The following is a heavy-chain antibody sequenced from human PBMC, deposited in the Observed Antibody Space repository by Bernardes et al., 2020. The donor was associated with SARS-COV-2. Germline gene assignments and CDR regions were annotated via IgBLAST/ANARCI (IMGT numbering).Heavy chain of an antibody. CDR1: GFTFSSYA. CDR3: AKFLAGSSPHRTGATTYFDY. D-gene: IGHD1-26*01. Sequence: GSLRLSCAASGFTFSSYAMSWVRQAPGKGLEWVSAIVGRVGTNSNADSVKGRFTISRDNSKNTLYLQMNSLRAEDTAIYYCAKFLAGSSPHRTGATTYFDYWGQGTLVTVSS. J-gene: IGHJ4*02. CDR2: IVGRVGTN. V-gene: IGHV3-23*01.